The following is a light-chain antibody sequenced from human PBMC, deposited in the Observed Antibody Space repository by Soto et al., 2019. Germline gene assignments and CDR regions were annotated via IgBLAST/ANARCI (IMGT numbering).Light chain of an antibody. Sequence: VLTQSPSASASLGASVNLTCTLTGGHSTYSIGWHQQQPQRGPRFLMRLNSDGSHSKGDGIPDRFSGSSSGAERFLTISSLQSEDEADYYCQTWGRGIVVFGGGTKLTVL. CDR2: LNSDGSH. CDR1: GGHSTYS. CDR3: QTWGRGIVV. V-gene: IGLV4-69*02. J-gene: IGLJ2*01.